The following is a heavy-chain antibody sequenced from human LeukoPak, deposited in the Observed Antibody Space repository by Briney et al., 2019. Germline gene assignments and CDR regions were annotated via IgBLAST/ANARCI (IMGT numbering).Heavy chain of an antibody. CDR1: GFSFNNYD. D-gene: IGHD1-26*01. CDR3: AKDLPLGANSFPDAFDI. J-gene: IGHJ3*02. V-gene: IGHV3-33*06. CDR2: IWYDGSNK. Sequence: GKSLRLSCAASGFSFNNYDIHWVRQAPGKGLEWVAVIWYDGSNKYYADSVKGRFTISRDNSKNTLYLQMNSLRGDDTAVYYCAKDLPLGANSFPDAFDIWGHGTMVTVSS.